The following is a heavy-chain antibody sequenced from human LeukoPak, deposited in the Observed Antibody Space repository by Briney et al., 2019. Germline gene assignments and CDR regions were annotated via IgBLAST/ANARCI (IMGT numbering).Heavy chain of an antibody. J-gene: IGHJ6*02. CDR3: AKRYCSSTGCSYYYYYGLDV. CDR1: GFTFSSYA. V-gene: IGHV3-23*01. CDR2: IIGSGDST. Sequence: PGGSLRLSCAASGFTFSSYAMGGVRQAPGKGLEWVSAIIGSGDSTYYADSVKGRFTISRDNSKNTLYLQMNSLRAEDTAVYYCAKRYCSSTGCSYYYYYGLDVWGQGTTVTVSS. D-gene: IGHD2-2*01.